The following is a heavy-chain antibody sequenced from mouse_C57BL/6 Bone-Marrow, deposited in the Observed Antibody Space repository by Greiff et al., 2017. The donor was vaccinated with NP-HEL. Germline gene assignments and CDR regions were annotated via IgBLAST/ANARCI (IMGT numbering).Heavy chain of an antibody. CDR3: ARLGDVDAMDY. Sequence: EVKLVESGGGLVQPGGSLKLSCAASGFTFSDYYMYWVRQTPEKRLEWVAYISNGGGSTYYPDTVKGRFTISRDNAKNTLYLQMSRLKSEDTAMYYCARLGDVDAMDYWGQGTSVTVSS. CDR2: ISNGGGST. CDR1: GFTFSDYY. V-gene: IGHV5-12*01. D-gene: IGHD3-1*01. J-gene: IGHJ4*01.